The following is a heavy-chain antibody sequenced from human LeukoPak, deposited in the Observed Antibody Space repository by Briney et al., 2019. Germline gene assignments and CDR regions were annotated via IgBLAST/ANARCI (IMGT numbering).Heavy chain of an antibody. CDR3: ASDDGPNDN. J-gene: IGHJ4*02. CDR2: IWYDGSNK. V-gene: IGHV3-33*01. D-gene: IGHD2-8*01. Sequence: GGSLRLSCAASGFTFSSYGMHWVRQAPGKGLEWVAVIWYDGSNKYYADSVKGRFTISRDNSKNTLYLQMNSLRAEDTAIYYCASDDGPNDNWGQGTLVTVSS. CDR1: GFTFSSYG.